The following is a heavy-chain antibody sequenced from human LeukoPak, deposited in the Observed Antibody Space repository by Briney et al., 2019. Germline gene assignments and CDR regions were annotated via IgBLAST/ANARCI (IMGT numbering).Heavy chain of an antibody. V-gene: IGHV4-59*08. CDR1: GGSTGSDY. Sequence: SQTLSLTCTVSGGSTGSDYWSWIRQPPGKGLEWIAYVYYSGVTSYNPSLKSRVAISIDTSKNQFSLNLSSVTAADTAVYYCARLSLHCSGGSCYRGAFDSWGQGTLVTVSS. CDR2: VYYSGVT. J-gene: IGHJ4*02. D-gene: IGHD2-15*01. CDR3: ARLSLHCSGGSCYRGAFDS.